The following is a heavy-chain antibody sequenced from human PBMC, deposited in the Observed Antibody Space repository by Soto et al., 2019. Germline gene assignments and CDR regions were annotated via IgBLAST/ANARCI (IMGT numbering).Heavy chain of an antibody. V-gene: IGHV1-58*01. CDR2: IVVGSGNT. J-gene: IGHJ4*02. CDR1: GFTFRSSA. D-gene: IGHD3-22*01. CDR3: AADPYYYDSSDYYSFDY. Sequence: SVKVSCKASGFTFRSSAVQWVRQARGQRLEWIGWIVVGSGNTNYAQKFQERVTITNDMSTNTAYMELNSLRSEDTAVYYCAADPYYYDSSDYYSFDYWGQGXLVTVSS.